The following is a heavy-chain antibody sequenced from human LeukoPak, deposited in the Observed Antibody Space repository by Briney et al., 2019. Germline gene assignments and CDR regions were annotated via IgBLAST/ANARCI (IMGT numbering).Heavy chain of an antibody. CDR2: IYYSGTT. CDR1: GGSISSGGYY. J-gene: IGHJ4*02. V-gene: IGHV4-31*03. D-gene: IGHD1-26*01. CDR3: ASGRPLGFDY. Sequence: SQTLSLTCSVSGGSISSGGYYWNWIRQHPGKGLEWIGFIYYSGTTNYNPSLKSRVTISLDTSKNQFSLKLTSVTAADTAIYYCASGRPLGFDYWGQGTLVTVSS.